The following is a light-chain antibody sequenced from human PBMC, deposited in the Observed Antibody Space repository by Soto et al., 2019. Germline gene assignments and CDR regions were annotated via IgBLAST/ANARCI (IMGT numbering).Light chain of an antibody. J-gene: IGLJ2*01. V-gene: IGLV2-8*01. CDR2: EVS. CDR3: NSYAGSNNVV. CDR1: SSDIGTYNY. Sequence: QSALTQPPSASGSPGQSVTISCTGTSSDIGTYNYVSWYQQHPGKAPKLMIYEVSQRPSGVPDRFSGSKSGSTASLTVSGLQAEDEAYYYCNSYAGSNNVVFGGGTKLTVL.